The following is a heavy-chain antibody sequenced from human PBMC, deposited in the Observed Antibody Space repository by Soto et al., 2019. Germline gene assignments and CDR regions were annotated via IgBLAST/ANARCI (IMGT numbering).Heavy chain of an antibody. CDR1: GFTFSNYA. Sequence: GGSLRLSWAASGFTFSNYAMSWVRQAPGKGLEWISTISGSGGSTYYADSVKGRFTISRDNSKNTLYLQMKSLRAEDTAVYYCVKGQSTYYDFWSRYYDWFDPWGKGPLVTVSS. CDR2: ISGSGGST. CDR3: VKGQSTYYDFWSRYYDWFDP. D-gene: IGHD3-3*01. J-gene: IGHJ5*02. V-gene: IGHV3-23*01.